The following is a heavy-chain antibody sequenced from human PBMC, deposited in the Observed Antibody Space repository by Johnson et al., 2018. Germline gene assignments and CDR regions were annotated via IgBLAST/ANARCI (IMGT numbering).Heavy chain of an antibody. J-gene: IGHJ6*02. CDR1: GFTFSSFA. CDR3: ARDQYSDSTYYYGMSV. D-gene: IGHD2/OR15-2a*01. V-gene: IGHV3-33*01. Sequence: QVQLVQSGGGVVQPGRSLRLSCAASGFTFSSFAMHWVRQAPGKGLERVALIWFDGTDRYYADSVKGRFTISRDNSKNTRYLQMDSRRAEDTAVYFCARDQYSDSTYYYGMSVWGQGATVTVAS. CDR2: IWFDGTDR.